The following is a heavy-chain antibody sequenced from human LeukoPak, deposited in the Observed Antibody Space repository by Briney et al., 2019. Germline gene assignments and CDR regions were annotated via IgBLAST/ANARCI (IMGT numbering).Heavy chain of an antibody. CDR3: AKSPSYYYDSSGYYPPFDY. V-gene: IGHV3-23*01. Sequence: GGSLRLSCAASGFTFSSYAMSWVRQAPGKGLEWVSAISGSGGSTYYADSVKGRFTISRDNSKNTLYLQMNSLRAEDTAVYYCAKSPSYYYDSSGYYPPFDYWGQGTLVTVSS. D-gene: IGHD3-22*01. CDR1: GFTFSSYA. J-gene: IGHJ4*02. CDR2: ISGSGGST.